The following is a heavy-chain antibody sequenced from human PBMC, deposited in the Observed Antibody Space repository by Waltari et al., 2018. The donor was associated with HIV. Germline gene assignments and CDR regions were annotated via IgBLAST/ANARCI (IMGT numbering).Heavy chain of an antibody. CDR3: AKGTVTTSDYYYYGMDV. CDR1: GFTFSSYA. Sequence: EVQLLESGGGLVQPGGSLRLSCAASGFTFSSYAMSWVRQAPGKGLEWVSAISGSGGSTYYADSVKGRFTISRDNSKNTLYLQMNSLRAEDTAVYYCAKGTVTTSDYYYYGMDVWGQGTTVTVSS. D-gene: IGHD4-17*01. V-gene: IGHV3-23*01. CDR2: ISGSGGST. J-gene: IGHJ6*02.